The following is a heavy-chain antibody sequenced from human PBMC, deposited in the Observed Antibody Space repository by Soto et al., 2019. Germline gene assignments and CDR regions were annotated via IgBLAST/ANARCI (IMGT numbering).Heavy chain of an antibody. CDR2: ISWDGIAQ. D-gene: IGHD1-1*01. CDR1: GFSFSRYG. Sequence: VQLVESGGGVVQPGRSLRLLCEASGFSFSRYGMHWVRQAPGMGLEWVAVISWDGIAQYYADSLKGRFTISRDNSQSTLYLQMNSLRTEDTAIYYCAKETIQVGGPNYFDYWGQGALVTVSS. CDR3: AKETIQVGGPNYFDY. J-gene: IGHJ4*02. V-gene: IGHV3-30*18.